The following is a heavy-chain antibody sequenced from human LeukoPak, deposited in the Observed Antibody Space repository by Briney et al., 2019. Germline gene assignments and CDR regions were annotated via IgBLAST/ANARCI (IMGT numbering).Heavy chain of an antibody. CDR3: AKSPYGLGGYAIAADY. CDR2: VSGSGSRT. CDR1: GFTFSSDA. D-gene: IGHD3-10*01. V-gene: IGHV3-23*01. J-gene: IGHJ4*02. Sequence: GGSLRLSCAASGFTFSSDAMSWVRLAPGKGLEWVSAVSGSGSRTYSSDSVKGRFTISRVNSKNTVYLLMNTLRAEDTAVYYCAKSPYGLGGYAIAADYWGQGTLVTVSS.